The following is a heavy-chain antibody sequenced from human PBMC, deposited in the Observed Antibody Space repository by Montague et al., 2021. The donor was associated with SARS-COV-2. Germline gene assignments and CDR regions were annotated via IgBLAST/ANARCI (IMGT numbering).Heavy chain of an antibody. J-gene: IGHJ6*03. D-gene: IGHD5-24*01. CDR2: ISQSGNT. CDR3: ARLGDGFMPSPILGLGPYYSFYYMDV. CDR1: GGSFSRYY. Sequence: SETLSLTCAVSGGSFSRYYWSWIRQPPGKGLEWIGEISQSGNTKYNPSLQSRVSISLDTSRNQFSLKVNSVTAAATAIYYCARLGDGFMPSPILGLGPYYSFYYMDVWGKGTTVTVSS. V-gene: IGHV4-34*01.